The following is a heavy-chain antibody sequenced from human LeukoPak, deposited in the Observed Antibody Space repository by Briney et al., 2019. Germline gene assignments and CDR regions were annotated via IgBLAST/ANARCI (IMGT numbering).Heavy chain of an antibody. CDR3: ARDKLGSGYSSDFDC. CDR2: IYTGGTT. CDR1: GFTFSSYS. V-gene: IGHV3-66*02. D-gene: IGHD6-19*01. J-gene: IGHJ4*02. Sequence: PGGSLRLSCAASGFTFSSYSMNWVRQAPGMGLEWVSAIYTGGTTYYADSVKGRFTISRDNSKNTLYLQMNSLRAEDSAVYFCARDKLGSGYSSDFDCWGQGTLVTVSS.